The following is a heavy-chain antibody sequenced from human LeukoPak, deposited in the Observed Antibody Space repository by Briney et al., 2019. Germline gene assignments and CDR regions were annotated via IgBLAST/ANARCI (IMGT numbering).Heavy chain of an antibody. D-gene: IGHD2-15*01. V-gene: IGHV3-7*01. Sequence: GGSLRLSCAASGFTFSNYGMHWVRQAPGKGLEWVANIKQDGSEKYYVDSVKGRFTISRDNAKNSLYLQMNSLRAEDTAVNYCARRGCSGGSCYVYYFDYWGQGTLVTVSS. CDR3: ARRGCSGGSCYVYYFDY. CDR1: GFTFSNYG. CDR2: IKQDGSEK. J-gene: IGHJ4*02.